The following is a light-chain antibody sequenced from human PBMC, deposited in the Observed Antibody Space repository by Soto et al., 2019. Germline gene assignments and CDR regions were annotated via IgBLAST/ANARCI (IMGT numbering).Light chain of an antibody. J-gene: IGKJ4*01. V-gene: IGKV1-33*01. Sequence: DIQMTQSPSSLSASVGDRVTITCQASQDISNYLNWYQQKPGKAPKLLSYYASNLETGVPSRFRGSGSRTDFTVTISSLQPEDIATSYCQQYDNLPRTFGGGTKVEIQ. CDR1: QDISNY. CDR3: QQYDNLPRT. CDR2: YAS.